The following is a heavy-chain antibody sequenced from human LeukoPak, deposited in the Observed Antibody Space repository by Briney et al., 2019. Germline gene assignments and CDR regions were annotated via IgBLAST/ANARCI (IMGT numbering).Heavy chain of an antibody. V-gene: IGHV3-7*01. D-gene: IGHD4-17*01. CDR3: AREGGDYGDYVLSY. J-gene: IGHJ4*02. Sequence: PGGSLRLSCAVSGSTFSSYWMSWVRQAPGKGLEWVANIKQDGSEKYYVDSVKGRFTISRDNAKNSLYLQMNSLRAEDTAVYYCAREGGDYGDYVLSYWGQGTLVTVSS. CDR1: GSTFSSYW. CDR2: IKQDGSEK.